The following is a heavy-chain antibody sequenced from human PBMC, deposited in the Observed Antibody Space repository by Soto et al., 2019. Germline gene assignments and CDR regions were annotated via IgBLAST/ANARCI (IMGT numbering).Heavy chain of an antibody. CDR1: GFTFSSYG. D-gene: IGHD3-22*01. CDR2: ISYDGSNK. CDR3: AKDRYYDSSAGIDY. V-gene: IGHV3-30*18. Sequence: TGGSLRLSCAASGFTFSSYGMHWVRQAPGKGLEWVAVISYDGSNKYYADSVKGRFTISRDNSKNTLYLQMNSLRAEDTAVYYCAKDRYYDSSAGIDYWGQGTLVTVSS. J-gene: IGHJ4*02.